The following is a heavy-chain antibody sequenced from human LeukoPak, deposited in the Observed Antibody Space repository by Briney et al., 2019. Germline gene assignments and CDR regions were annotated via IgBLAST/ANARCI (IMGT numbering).Heavy chain of an antibody. CDR2: INWNGGST. V-gene: IGHV3-20*04. D-gene: IGHD5-18*01. CDR1: GFTLSSYA. J-gene: IGHJ4*02. Sequence: GGSLRLSCAASGFTLSSYAMSWVRQAPGNGLEWVSGINWNGGSTGYADSVKGRFTISRDSAKNSLYLQMNSLRAEDTAFYYCARDGRAGYSYGYLDYWGQGILVTVSS. CDR3: ARDGRAGYSYGYLDY.